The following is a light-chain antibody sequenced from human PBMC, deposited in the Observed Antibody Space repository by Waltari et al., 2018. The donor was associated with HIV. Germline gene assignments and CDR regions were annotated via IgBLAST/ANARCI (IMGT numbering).Light chain of an antibody. J-gene: IGLJ1*01. V-gene: IGLV2-23*02. CDR3: CSYAGSSTYV. CDR1: SSDVGSYNL. CDR2: EVI. Sequence: QSALTQPASVSGSPGQSITISCTGTSSDVGSYNLVSWYQQHPGKAPKLMIYEVIKRPSGFSNRFSGSKSGNTASLTISGLQAEDEADYYCCSYAGSSTYVFGTGTKVTVL.